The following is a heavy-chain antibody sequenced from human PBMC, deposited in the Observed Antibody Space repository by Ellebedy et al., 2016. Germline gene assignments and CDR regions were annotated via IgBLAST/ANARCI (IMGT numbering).Heavy chain of an antibody. Sequence: SETLSLXXTVSGGSISSYYWSWIRQPPGKGLEWIEYIYYSGSTNYNPSLKSRVTISVDTSKNQFSLKLSSVTAADTAVYYCARQYRVRGVIMPISSPIWYFDLWGRGTLVTVSS. J-gene: IGHJ2*01. CDR1: GGSISSYY. V-gene: IGHV4-59*08. D-gene: IGHD3-10*01. CDR2: IYYSGST. CDR3: ARQYRVRGVIMPISSPIWYFDL.